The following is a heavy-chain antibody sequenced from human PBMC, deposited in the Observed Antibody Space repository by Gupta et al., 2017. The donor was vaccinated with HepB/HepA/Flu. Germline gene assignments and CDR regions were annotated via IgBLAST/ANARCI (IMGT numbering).Heavy chain of an antibody. V-gene: IGHV1-2*02. CDR3: ARVTGGGAFDI. CDR2: INPNRGGT. J-gene: IGHJ3*02. CDR1: GYTFTGYY. D-gene: IGHD1-26*01. Sequence: QVQLVQSGAEVKKPGASVRVSCKASGYTFTGYYMHWVRQAPGQGLEWMGWINPNRGGTNYAQKFQGRVTMTRETSISTAEMELGRLRSDETAVYYGARVTGGGAFDIWGQGTMVTVSS.